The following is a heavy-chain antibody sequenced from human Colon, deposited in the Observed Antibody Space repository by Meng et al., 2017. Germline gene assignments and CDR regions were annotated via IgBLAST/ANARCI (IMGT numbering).Heavy chain of an antibody. J-gene: IGHJ4*02. CDR2: IYTNGIT. CDR1: GASSSNYH. D-gene: IGHD3-10*01. V-gene: IGHV4-4*07. CDR3: ARDLDTYYLDF. Sequence: VQLQESGPGLVKPSETLSLTCTVSGASSSNYHWSWIRRTAGKGLEYIGRIYTNGITNYNPSLKTRVTMSVDRSKNQLSLKLSSVAAADTAVYYCARDLDTYYLDFWGQGTLVTVSS.